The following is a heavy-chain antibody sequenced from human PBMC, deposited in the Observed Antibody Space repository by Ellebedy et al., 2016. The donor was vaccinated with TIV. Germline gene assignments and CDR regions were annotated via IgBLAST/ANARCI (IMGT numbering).Heavy chain of an antibody. CDR1: GFSFSSYW. D-gene: IGHD4-17*01. Sequence: GESLKISCAASGFSFSSYWMSWVRQAPGKGLEWVANIKQDGSERYYVDSVGGRFTISRDNAKNSLFLQMNSLGVEDTAIYYCATDGSYGDYLSPAHASVMWGQGTLVSVSS. CDR2: IKQDGSER. CDR3: ATDGSYGDYLSPAHASVM. J-gene: IGHJ3*02. V-gene: IGHV3-7*01.